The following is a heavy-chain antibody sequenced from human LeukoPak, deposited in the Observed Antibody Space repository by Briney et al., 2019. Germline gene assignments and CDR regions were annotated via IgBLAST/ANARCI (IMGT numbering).Heavy chain of an antibody. V-gene: IGHV4-39*01. Sequence: PSETLSLTCSVSGGSISSSSYYWGWVRQPPGKGLEWIGSMYYSGKTYYNPSLKSRVTILVDTSRNQFSLKLTSVTAADTAVYNCARHSEAVGSERPDRPFDYWGRGTLVTVSS. CDR2: MYYSGKT. J-gene: IGHJ4*02. D-gene: IGHD3-10*01. CDR3: ARHSEAVGSERPDRPFDY. CDR1: GGSISSSSYY.